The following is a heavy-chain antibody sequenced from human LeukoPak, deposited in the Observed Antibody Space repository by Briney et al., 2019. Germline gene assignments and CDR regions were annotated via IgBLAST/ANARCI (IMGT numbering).Heavy chain of an antibody. V-gene: IGHV3-7*01. CDR1: GFTFSNYY. J-gene: IGHJ4*02. CDR2: IKQDGSEK. Sequence: PGGSLRLSCAASGFTFSNYYMTWVRQAPGKGLEWVANIKQDGSEKYYVDSVKGRFTISRDNAKNSLYLQMNSLRVEDTAVYYCAHSAWLDSWGQGTLVTVSS. CDR3: AHSAWLDS. D-gene: IGHD5-18*01.